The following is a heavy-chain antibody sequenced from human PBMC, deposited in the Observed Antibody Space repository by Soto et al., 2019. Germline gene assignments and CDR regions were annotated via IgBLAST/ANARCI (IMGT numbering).Heavy chain of an antibody. J-gene: IGHJ4*02. D-gene: IGHD3-16*01. Sequence: QVQLQQWGAGLLKPSETLSLTCAVYGGSFSGYYWSWIRQPPGKGLEWIGEINHSGSTNYNPSLKSRVTLSVDTSKNQFSLKLSSVTAADTAVYYCARGGGPYYFDYWGQGTLVTVSS. V-gene: IGHV4-34*01. CDR3: ARGGGPYYFDY. CDR2: INHSGST. CDR1: GGSFSGYY.